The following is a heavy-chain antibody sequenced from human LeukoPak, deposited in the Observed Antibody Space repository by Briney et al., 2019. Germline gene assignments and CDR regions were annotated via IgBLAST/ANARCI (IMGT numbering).Heavy chain of an antibody. J-gene: IGHJ4*02. CDR2: ISPDGSYT. D-gene: IGHD5/OR15-5a*01. CDR3: ASDQVSGVFDY. Sequence: GGSLRLSRAGSGFIFSDFYINWIRQSPGKGLEWLAYISPDGSYTTYGDSVKGRFVISRDNAKNSVSLQMNSLRVEDTAVYFCASDQVSGVFDYWGQGARVTVS. V-gene: IGHV3-11*05. CDR1: GFIFSDFY.